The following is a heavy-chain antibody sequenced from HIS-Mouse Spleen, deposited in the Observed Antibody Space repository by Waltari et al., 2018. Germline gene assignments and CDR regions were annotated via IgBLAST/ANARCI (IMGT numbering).Heavy chain of an antibody. CDR1: GGSFSGYY. D-gene: IGHD6-6*01. CDR3: ARGLAARFDY. CDR2: INHSGST. Sequence: QVQLQQWGAGLLKPSETLSLTCTVYGGSFSGYYWSWIRQPPGKGLECIGEINHSGSTNYNPSLKSRVTISVDTSKNQFSLKLSSVTAADTAVYYCARGLAARFDYWGQGTLVTVSS. V-gene: IGHV4-34*01. J-gene: IGHJ4*02.